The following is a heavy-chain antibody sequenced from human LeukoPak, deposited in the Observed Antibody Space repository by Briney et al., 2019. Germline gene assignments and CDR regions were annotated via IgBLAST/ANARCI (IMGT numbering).Heavy chain of an antibody. CDR1: GYTFTSYY. V-gene: IGHV1-46*01. D-gene: IGHD4-17*01. CDR3: ARVGGDDYGEYYYGMDV. Sequence: ASVKVSCKASGYTFTSYYMHWVRQAPGQGLEWMGIINPSGGSTSYAQKFQGRVTMTRDTSTSTVYMELSSLRSEDTAVYYCARVGGDDYGEYYYGMDVWGQGTTVTVSS. J-gene: IGHJ6*02. CDR2: INPSGGST.